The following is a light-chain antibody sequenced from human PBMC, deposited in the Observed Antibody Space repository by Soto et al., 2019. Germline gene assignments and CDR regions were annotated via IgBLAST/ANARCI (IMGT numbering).Light chain of an antibody. CDR3: QQYDNSPIP. CDR1: QSVNRSY. Sequence: SPGTLSLSPGERATLSCRASQSVNRSYLAWYQQKPGQAPRLLIYGASSRATGIPDRFSGSGSGTDFTLTISGLDPEDFAVYYCQQYDNSPIPFGQGTRLEI. J-gene: IGKJ5*01. CDR2: GAS. V-gene: IGKV3-20*01.